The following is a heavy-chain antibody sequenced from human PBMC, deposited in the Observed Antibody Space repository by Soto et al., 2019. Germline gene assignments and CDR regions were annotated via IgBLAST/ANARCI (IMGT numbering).Heavy chain of an antibody. CDR3: ARDLSAGWYRDYYYGMDV. D-gene: IGHD6-19*01. J-gene: IGHJ6*02. CDR2: ISAYNGNT. CDR1: GYTFTTYG. V-gene: IGHV1-18*01. Sequence: GASVQVSCKASGYTFTTYGSSWVRQAPGQGLEWMGWISAYNGNTNYAPKLQGRVTMTTDTSTSTAYMELRSLRSDDTAVYYCARDLSAGWYRDYYYGMDVWGQGTTVTVSS.